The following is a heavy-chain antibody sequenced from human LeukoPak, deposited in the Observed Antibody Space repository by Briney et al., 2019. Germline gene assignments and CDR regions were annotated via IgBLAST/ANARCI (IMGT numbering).Heavy chain of an antibody. CDR2: INPNRGGT. J-gene: IGHJ4*02. CDR3: AREPPGSYDSRTFDY. V-gene: IGHV1-2*02. D-gene: IGHD3-22*01. Sequence: ASVKVSCKASGYIFSDYGINWVRQAPGQGLEWVGWINPNRGGTNYAKKFQGRVTMTRDTSISTAYMEPSRLRSDDTAVYYCAREPPGSYDSRTFDYWGQGTLVTVSS. CDR1: GYIFSDYG.